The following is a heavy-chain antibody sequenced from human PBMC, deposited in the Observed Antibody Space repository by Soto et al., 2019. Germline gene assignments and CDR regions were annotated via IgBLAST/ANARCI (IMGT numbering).Heavy chain of an antibody. J-gene: IGHJ5*02. CDR2: IYYSGNT. Sequence: QVQLQESGPGLVKPSQTLSLTCTVSGGSISSDGYCWSWIRQHPGKGLEWVGSIYYSGNTYYNPSLKSRGSISVDTPKNQFSLKVSSVTAADTAVYYCARDATTVGKSWFDPWGQGTLVTVSS. V-gene: IGHV4-31*03. CDR1: GGSISSDGYC. D-gene: IGHD4-17*01. CDR3: ARDATTVGKSWFDP.